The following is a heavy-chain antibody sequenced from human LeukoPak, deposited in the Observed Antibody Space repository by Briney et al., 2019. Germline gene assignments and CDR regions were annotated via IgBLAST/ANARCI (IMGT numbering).Heavy chain of an antibody. V-gene: IGHV7-4-1*02. Sequence: ASVKVSCKASGYTFTNYAINWVRQAPGKGLEGMGWITTYTGNPTYAQGFTGRFVFSLDTSLTTAYLQITSLKAEDTAVYYCARDGARLDIWGQGTMVSVSS. CDR3: ARDGARLDI. CDR2: ITTYTGNP. J-gene: IGHJ3*02. D-gene: IGHD4/OR15-4a*01. CDR1: GYTFTNYA.